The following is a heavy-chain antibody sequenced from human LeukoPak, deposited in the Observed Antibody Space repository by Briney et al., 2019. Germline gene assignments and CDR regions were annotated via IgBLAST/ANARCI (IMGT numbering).Heavy chain of an antibody. D-gene: IGHD5-18*01. V-gene: IGHV4-59*08. J-gene: IGHJ4*02. CDR3: ASQITAMVPHFGY. CDR1: GGSISSYC. Sequence: SETLSLTCTVSGGSISSYCWSWIRQPPGKGLEWIGYIYYSGSTNYNSSLKSRVTISVDTSKNQFSLKLSSVTAADTAVYYCASQITAMVPHFGYWGQGTLVTVSS. CDR2: IYYSGST.